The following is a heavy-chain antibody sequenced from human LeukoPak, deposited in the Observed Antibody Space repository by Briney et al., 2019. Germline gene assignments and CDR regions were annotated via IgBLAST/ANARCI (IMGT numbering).Heavy chain of an antibody. CDR2: ISRSGGNT. D-gene: IGHD2-2*01. CDR3: ARETSCSS. Sequence: GGSLRLSCAASGFTFSDYAMHWVRQAPGKGLEWVSSISRSGGNTSYAGSVKGRFTISRVNSKKTLFLQMDSLRVEDTAVYYCARETSCSSWGQGTLVTVSS. CDR1: GFTFSDYA. V-gene: IGHV3-23*01. J-gene: IGHJ5*02.